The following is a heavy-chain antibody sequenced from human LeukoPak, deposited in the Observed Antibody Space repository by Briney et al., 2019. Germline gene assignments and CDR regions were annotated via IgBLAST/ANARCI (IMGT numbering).Heavy chain of an antibody. CDR2: IIPIFGTA. CDR1: GGTFSSYA. D-gene: IGHD1-1*01. J-gene: IGHJ4*02. V-gene: IGHV1-69*13. Sequence: ASVKVSCKASGGTFSSYAISWVRQAPGQGLEWMGGIIPIFGTANYAQKFQGRVTITADESTSTAYMELSSLRSEDTAVYYCARWVADPNWDDYWGQGTLVTVSS. CDR3: ARWVADPNWDDY.